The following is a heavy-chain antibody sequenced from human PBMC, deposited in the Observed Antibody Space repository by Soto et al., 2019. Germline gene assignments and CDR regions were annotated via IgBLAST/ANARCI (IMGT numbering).Heavy chain of an antibody. Sequence: GSLRLSCAASGFTFSSYSMNWVRQAPGKGLEWVSSISSSSSYIYYADSVKGRFTISRDNAKNSLYLQMNSLRAEDTAVYYCATAETYYYDSSGYYPNYWGQGTLVTISS. V-gene: IGHV3-21*01. CDR2: ISSSSSYI. CDR1: GFTFSSYS. J-gene: IGHJ4*02. D-gene: IGHD3-22*01. CDR3: ATAETYYYDSSGYYPNY.